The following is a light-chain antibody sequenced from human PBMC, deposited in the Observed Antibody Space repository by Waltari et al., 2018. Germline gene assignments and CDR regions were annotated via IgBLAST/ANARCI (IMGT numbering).Light chain of an antibody. CDR2: GAT. J-gene: IGKJ4*01. CDR3: QQYNNWLT. CDR1: QSVSSH. Sequence: EVLMTQSPATLSVSPGERATLSCRASQSVSSHLAWYQQKPGQAPRLHIYGATTRATGIPARFTGRWSGTEFTLSISSLQSEDIAVYYCQQYNNWLTFGGGTKVEI. V-gene: IGKV3-15*01.